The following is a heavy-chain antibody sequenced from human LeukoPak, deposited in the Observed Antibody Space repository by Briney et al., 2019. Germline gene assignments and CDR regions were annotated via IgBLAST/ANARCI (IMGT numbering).Heavy chain of an antibody. Sequence: PGGSLRLSCAASGFTFSSYWMHWVRQAPGKWLVWVSRINSDGSSTSYADSVKGRFTISRDNAKNTLYLQMNSLRAEDTAVYYCACIAVAGTGSDYWGQGTPVTVSS. J-gene: IGHJ4*02. D-gene: IGHD6-19*01. CDR1: GFTFSSYW. CDR3: ACIAVAGTGSDY. CDR2: INSDGSST. V-gene: IGHV3-74*01.